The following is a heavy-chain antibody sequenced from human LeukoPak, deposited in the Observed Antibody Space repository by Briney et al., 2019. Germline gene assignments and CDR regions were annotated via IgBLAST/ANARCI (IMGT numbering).Heavy chain of an antibody. D-gene: IGHD4-17*01. Sequence: GRSLRLSCAASGFTFSSYGMHWVRQAPGKGLEWVAVISYDGSNKYYAGSVKGRFTISRDNSKNTLYLQMNSLRAEDTAVYYCAKEDGDYPFDYWGQGTLVTVSS. V-gene: IGHV3-30*18. CDR2: ISYDGSNK. CDR1: GFTFSSYG. J-gene: IGHJ4*02. CDR3: AKEDGDYPFDY.